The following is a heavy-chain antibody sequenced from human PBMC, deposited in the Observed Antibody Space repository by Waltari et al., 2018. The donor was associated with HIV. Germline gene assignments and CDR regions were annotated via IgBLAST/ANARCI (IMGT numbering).Heavy chain of an antibody. D-gene: IGHD3-10*01. CDR1: GFPFSSYW. CDR3: ARGGFYGSGSKVN. J-gene: IGHJ4*02. V-gene: IGHV3-7*04. Sequence: EVQLVESGGGLVQPGGSLSLSCAASGFPFSSYWMSWVRQATGKGLEWVANIKQDGSEKYYVDSVNGRFTISRDNAENSLYLQMNSLRAEDTAVYYCARGGFYGSGSKVNWGQGTLVTVSS. CDR2: IKQDGSEK.